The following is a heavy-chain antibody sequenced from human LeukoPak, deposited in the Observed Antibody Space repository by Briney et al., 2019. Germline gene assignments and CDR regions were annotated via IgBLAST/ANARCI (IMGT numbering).Heavy chain of an antibody. CDR1: GFTFGDYA. D-gene: IGHD2-15*01. Sequence: GGSLRLSCTASGFTFGDYAMSWFRQAPGKGLEWVGFIRSKAYGGTTEYAASVKGRFTISRDDSKSIAYLQMNSLKTEDTAVYYCTRCSGGSCYLSWFDPWGQGTLVTVSS. CDR2: IRSKAYGGTT. J-gene: IGHJ5*02. CDR3: TRCSGGSCYLSWFDP. V-gene: IGHV3-49*03.